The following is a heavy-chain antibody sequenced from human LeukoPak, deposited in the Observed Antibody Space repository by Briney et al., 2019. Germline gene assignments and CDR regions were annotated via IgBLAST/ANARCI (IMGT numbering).Heavy chain of an antibody. V-gene: IGHV3-33*01. Sequence: GGSLRLSCAASGFTFSSYDMHWVGQAPGKGLEWLAVIWYDGSNKYYADSVKGRFTISRDNSKNTVHLQMDSLRAEETAVYYCARAGGDAKPAANFDYWGQGTLVTVSS. D-gene: IGHD2-2*01. CDR1: GFTFSSYD. CDR2: IWYDGSNK. CDR3: ARAGGDAKPAANFDY. J-gene: IGHJ4*02.